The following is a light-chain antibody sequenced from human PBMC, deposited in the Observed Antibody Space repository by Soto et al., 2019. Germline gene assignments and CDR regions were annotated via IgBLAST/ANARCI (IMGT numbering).Light chain of an antibody. CDR2: DAS. J-gene: IGKJ3*01. Sequence: EIVLTQSPATLSLSPGERATLSCRASQSVSSYLAWYQQKPGQAPRLLIYDASSRATGIPARFSGSGSGTDFTLTISSLEPEDFALYYCQQRADWPITFGPGTKVDIK. CDR1: QSVSSY. CDR3: QQRADWPIT. V-gene: IGKV3-11*01.